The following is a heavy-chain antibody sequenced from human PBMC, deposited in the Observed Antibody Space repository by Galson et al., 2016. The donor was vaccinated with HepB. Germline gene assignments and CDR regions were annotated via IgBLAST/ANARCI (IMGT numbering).Heavy chain of an antibody. V-gene: IGHV3-23*01. Sequence: LRLSCATSGFTFSTYGMTWVRQAPGKGLEWVASISGSGGPTYYADSVKGRFIISRDNSRSTLYLQVNSLRAEDTAVYYCAKDRSSNTMLRGIMGWFAPWGQGTLVTVSS. CDR2: ISGSGGPT. CDR3: AKDRSSNTMLRGIMGWFAP. D-gene: IGHD3-10*01. CDR1: GFTFSTYG. J-gene: IGHJ5*02.